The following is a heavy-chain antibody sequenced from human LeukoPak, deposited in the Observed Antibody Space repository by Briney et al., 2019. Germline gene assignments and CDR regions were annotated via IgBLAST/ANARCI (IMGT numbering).Heavy chain of an antibody. CDR3: ARDKMRTAAAGIYYY. Sequence: GGSLRLSCAASGFTFRSYWMSWVRQAPGKWLEWVANIKQDGSEKYYVDSVKGRFTISRDNAKNSLYLQMNSLRAEDTAVYYCARDKMRTAAAGIYYYWGQGTLVTVSS. CDR2: IKQDGSEK. CDR1: GFTFRSYW. J-gene: IGHJ4*02. V-gene: IGHV3-7*01. D-gene: IGHD6-13*01.